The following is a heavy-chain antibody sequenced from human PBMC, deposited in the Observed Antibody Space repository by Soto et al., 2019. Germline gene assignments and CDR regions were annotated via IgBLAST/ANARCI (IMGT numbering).Heavy chain of an antibody. J-gene: IGHJ6*02. CDR3: ARHFYPYGMDV. CDR1: GYSFTSYW. CDR2: IDPSDSYT. D-gene: IGHD3-3*02. Sequence: PXDSLKLTWQCSGYSFTSYWISLVLQMPGKGLEWMGRIDPSDSYTNYSPSFQGHVTISADKSISTAYLQWSSLKASDTAMYYCARHFYPYGMDVWGQRTTVTVSS. V-gene: IGHV5-10-1*01.